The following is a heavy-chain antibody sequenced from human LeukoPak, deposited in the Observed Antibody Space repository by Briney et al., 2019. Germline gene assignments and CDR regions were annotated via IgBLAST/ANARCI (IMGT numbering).Heavy chain of an antibody. Sequence: PGGSLRLSCSASGFTFSSYAMSWVRQAPGEGLAWVSAISCSGGSTYYADSVKGRFTISRDNSKNTLYLQMNSLRAEDTAVYYCAKEDFMASFFDYWGQGTLVTVSS. CDR2: ISCSGGST. CDR3: AKEDFMASFFDY. CDR1: GFTFSSYA. J-gene: IGHJ4*02. D-gene: IGHD3/OR15-3a*01. V-gene: IGHV3-23*01.